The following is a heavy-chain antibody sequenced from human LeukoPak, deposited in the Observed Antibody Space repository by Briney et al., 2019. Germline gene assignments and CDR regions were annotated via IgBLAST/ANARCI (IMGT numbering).Heavy chain of an antibody. CDR3: ARDRAHHGLGTYGDHFYYMDV. V-gene: IGHV4-4*07. J-gene: IGHJ6*03. Sequence: SETLSLTCTVSGDSISSYYWNWIRQPAGKGLEWIGRFHTSGSSNYNPSLKSRLTMSIDTSKNQFSLKLTSVTAADTAVYYCARDRAHHGLGTYGDHFYYMDVWGKGTTVTVSS. CDR2: FHTSGSS. CDR1: GDSISSYY. D-gene: IGHD3-10*01.